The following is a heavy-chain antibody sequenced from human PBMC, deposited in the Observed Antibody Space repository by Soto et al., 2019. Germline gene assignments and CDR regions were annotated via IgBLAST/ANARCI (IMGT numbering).Heavy chain of an antibody. D-gene: IGHD3-10*01. CDR2: VYWNDDK. Sequence: SGPTLVNPTQTLTLTCTFSGFSLSTSGVGAGWIRQPPGKALEWLALVYWNDDKRYSPSLKSRLTITKDTSKNQVVLTMTNMDPVDTATYYCAHSSGSYFADAFDIWGQGTMVTVSS. V-gene: IGHV2-5*01. CDR1: GFSLSTSGVG. J-gene: IGHJ3*02. CDR3: AHSSGSYFADAFDI.